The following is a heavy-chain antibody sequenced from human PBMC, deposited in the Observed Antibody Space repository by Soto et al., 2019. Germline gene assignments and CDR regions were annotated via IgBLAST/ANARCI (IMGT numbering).Heavy chain of an antibody. CDR2: ISGSGGST. CDR3: ARDLNYYDSSGYYYLFDY. J-gene: IGHJ4*02. Sequence: EVQLLESGGGLVQPGGSLRLSCAASGFTFSSYAMSWVRQAPGKGLEWVSAISGSGGSTYYADSVKGRFTISRDNSKNTLYLQMNSLRAEDTAVYYCARDLNYYDSSGYYYLFDYWGQGTLVTVSS. CDR1: GFTFSSYA. V-gene: IGHV3-23*01. D-gene: IGHD3-22*01.